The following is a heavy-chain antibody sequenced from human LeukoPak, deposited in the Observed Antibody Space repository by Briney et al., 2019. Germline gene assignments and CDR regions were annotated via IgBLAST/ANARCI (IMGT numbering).Heavy chain of an antibody. D-gene: IGHD7-27*01. CDR1: GGSISSYY. V-gene: IGHV4-59*01. Sequence: SETLSLTCTVSGGSISSYYWSWIRQPPGKGLEWIGYIYYSGSTNYNPSLKSRVTISVDTSKNQFSLKLSSVTAADTAVYYCARRSWGRNWFDPWGQGTLVTVSS. J-gene: IGHJ5*02. CDR2: IYYSGST. CDR3: ARRSWGRNWFDP.